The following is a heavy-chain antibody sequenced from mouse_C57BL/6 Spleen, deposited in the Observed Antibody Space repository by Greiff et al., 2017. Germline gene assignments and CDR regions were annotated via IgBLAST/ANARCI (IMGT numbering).Heavy chain of an antibody. V-gene: IGHV5-4*01. Sequence: EVNLVESGGGLVKPGGSLKLSCAASGFTFSSYAMSWVRQTPEKRLEWVATISDGGSYTYYPDNVKGRFTISRDNDKNNLYLQMSHLESEDTAMYYCARDGDYGSPAGFAYWGQGTLVTVSA. D-gene: IGHD1-1*01. CDR2: ISDGGSYT. CDR3: ARDGDYGSPAGFAY. CDR1: GFTFSSYA. J-gene: IGHJ3*01.